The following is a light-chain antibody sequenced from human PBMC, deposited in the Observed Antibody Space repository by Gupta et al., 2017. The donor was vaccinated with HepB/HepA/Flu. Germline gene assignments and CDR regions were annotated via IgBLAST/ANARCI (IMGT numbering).Light chain of an antibody. J-gene: IGKJ1*01. Sequence: EIVLTQSPGTLSLSPGERATLSCRASQSVSYRYLTWYQQKPGQAPRLLIYGASSRATGIPDRFSGSGSETDFTLTISRLEPEDFAVYYCQQYGSSSWTFGQGTKVEIK. CDR1: QSVSYRY. CDR2: GAS. CDR3: QQYGSSSWT. V-gene: IGKV3-20*01.